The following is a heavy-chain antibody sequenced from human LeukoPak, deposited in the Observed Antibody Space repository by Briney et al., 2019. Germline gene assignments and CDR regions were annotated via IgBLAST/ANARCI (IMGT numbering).Heavy chain of an antibody. CDR1: GYTFTSYD. D-gene: IGHD1-7*01. Sequence: ASVKVSCKASGYTFTSYDINWVRQATGQGLEWMGWMNPNSGNTGYAQKFQGRVTITRNTSISTAYMELSSLRSEDTAVYYCARARGPLELLGCYYCYMDVWGKGTTVTVSS. V-gene: IGHV1-8*03. J-gene: IGHJ6*03. CDR3: ARARGPLELLGCYYCYMDV. CDR2: MNPNSGNT.